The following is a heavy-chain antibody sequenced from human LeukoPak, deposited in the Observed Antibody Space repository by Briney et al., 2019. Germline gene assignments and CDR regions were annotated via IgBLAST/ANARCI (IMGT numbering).Heavy chain of an antibody. Sequence: PGGSLRLSCAASGFTFSRSGMHWVRQAPGKGLEWVAVIWSDGGKKYYGDSVKGRLTISRDNSNNELYRQMNSLRAEDTAVYYCAKAWMRGTNYYFGFWGQGTPVTVSS. CDR2: IWSDGGKK. CDR3: AKAWMRGTNYYFGF. V-gene: IGHV3-33*06. CDR1: GFTFSRSG. D-gene: IGHD3-16*01. J-gene: IGHJ4*02.